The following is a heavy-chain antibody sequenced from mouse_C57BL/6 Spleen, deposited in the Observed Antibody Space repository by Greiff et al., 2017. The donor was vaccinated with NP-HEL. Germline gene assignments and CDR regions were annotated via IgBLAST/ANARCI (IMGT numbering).Heavy chain of an antibody. Sequence: QVQLQQPGAELVRPGSSVKLSCKASGYTFTSYWMDWVKQRPGQGLEWIGNIYPSDSETHYNQKFKDKATLTVDKSSSTAYMQLSSLTSEDSAIYNCARDDYDPGYWGQGTTLTVSS. V-gene: IGHV1-61*01. CDR3: ARDDYDPGY. D-gene: IGHD2-4*01. CDR2: IYPSDSET. CDR1: GYTFTSYW. J-gene: IGHJ2*01.